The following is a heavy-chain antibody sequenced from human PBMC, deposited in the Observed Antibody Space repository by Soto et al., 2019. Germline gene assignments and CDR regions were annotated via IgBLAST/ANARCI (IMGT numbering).Heavy chain of an antibody. V-gene: IGHV4-4*07. CDR3: AREKRPLFCSSTSCYIDYHYGTDV. Sequence: CISKHTRKGLEWIRRIYTSGSTNYNPSLKSRLTMSVDTSKNQFSLKVSSVTAADTAVYYCAREKRPLFCSSTSCYIDYHYGTDVWGEGLTVTGSS. CDR2: IYTSGST. D-gene: IGHD2-2*02. J-gene: IGHJ6*01.